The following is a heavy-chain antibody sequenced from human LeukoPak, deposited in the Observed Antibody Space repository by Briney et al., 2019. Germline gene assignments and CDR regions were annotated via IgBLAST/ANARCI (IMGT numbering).Heavy chain of an antibody. CDR3: ARCLWFGESIFDY. Sequence: SETLSLTCSVSGGSISSSTYYWSWIRQPPGKGLEWIGYIYYSGSTNYNPSLKSRVTISVDTSKNQFSLKLSSVTAADTAVYYCARCLWFGESIFDYWGQGTLVTVSS. CDR2: IYYSGST. D-gene: IGHD3-10*01. CDR1: GGSISSSTYY. J-gene: IGHJ4*02. V-gene: IGHV4-61*01.